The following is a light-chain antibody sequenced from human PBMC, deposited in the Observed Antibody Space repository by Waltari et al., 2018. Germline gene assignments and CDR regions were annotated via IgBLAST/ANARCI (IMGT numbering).Light chain of an antibody. CDR1: QTICIY. V-gene: IGKV1-39*01. CDR3: QHSYSTPPFT. CDR2: AAS. Sequence: DIQMTQSPSSLSASVGARVTISCRASQTICIYLNWFQQKPGKAPKLLIYAASSLQSGVPSRFSGSGSGTDFTLTISSLQPEDFATYYCQHSYSTPPFTFGPGTKVDIK. J-gene: IGKJ3*01.